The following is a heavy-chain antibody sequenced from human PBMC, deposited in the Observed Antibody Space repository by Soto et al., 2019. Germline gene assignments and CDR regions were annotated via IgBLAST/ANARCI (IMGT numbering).Heavy chain of an antibody. V-gene: IGHV3-33*01. J-gene: IGHJ6*02. CDR3: ARDDEYSGNGMDV. D-gene: IGHD3-10*01. Sequence: QVQLVESGGGVVQPGRSLTLSCAASGFTFSNYGMHWVRQAPGKGLERVAVILNDGSNRYHADSVKDRFTISRDNSKNTLYLQMNSVRAEDTAVYYCARDDEYSGNGMDVWGQGTTVTVS. CDR1: GFTFSNYG. CDR2: ILNDGSNR.